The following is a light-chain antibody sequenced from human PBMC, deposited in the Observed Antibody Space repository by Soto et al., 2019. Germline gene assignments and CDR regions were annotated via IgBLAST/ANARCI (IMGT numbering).Light chain of an antibody. Sequence: QSVLTQPPSASGSPGQSVTISCTGTKSDIGVYDFVSWYQHHPGKAPRLIIYEVVQRPSGVPDRFSGSKSGNTASLTVSGLQAADEADYFCKSYAVSNTYVFGSGTKVTV. CDR2: EVV. J-gene: IGLJ1*01. CDR3: KSYAVSNTYV. V-gene: IGLV2-8*01. CDR1: KSDIGVYDF.